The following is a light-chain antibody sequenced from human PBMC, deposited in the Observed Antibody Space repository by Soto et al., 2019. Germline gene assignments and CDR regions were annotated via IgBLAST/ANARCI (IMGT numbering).Light chain of an antibody. CDR2: GVS. Sequence: ELVLKQSPGTLSLSPGESAALSCRASQPVSSKFLAWYQQKPGQAPRLLIYGVSSRASGIPDRFFGSGSGTDCTITINRLEKEDGAVYYCQQYANSPITFGQGTRLEIK. CDR3: QQYANSPIT. CDR1: QPVSSKF. V-gene: IGKV3-20*01. J-gene: IGKJ5*01.